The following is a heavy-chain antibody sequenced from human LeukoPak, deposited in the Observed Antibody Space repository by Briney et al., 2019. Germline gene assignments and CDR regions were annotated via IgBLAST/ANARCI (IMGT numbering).Heavy chain of an antibody. Sequence: SETLSLTCAVYGGSFSGYYWSWIRQPPGKGLEWIGEINHSGSTNYNPSLKSRVTISVDTSKNQFSLKLSSVTAADTAVYYCARDQGGELDFDYWGQGTLVTVSS. CDR1: GGSFSGYY. J-gene: IGHJ4*02. CDR3: ARDQGGELDFDY. CDR2: INHSGST. D-gene: IGHD1-26*01. V-gene: IGHV4-34*01.